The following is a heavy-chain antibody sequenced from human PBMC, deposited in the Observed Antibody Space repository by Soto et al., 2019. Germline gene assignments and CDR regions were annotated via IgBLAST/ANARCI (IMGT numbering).Heavy chain of an antibody. V-gene: IGHV3-21*01. D-gene: IGHD6-6*01. CDR3: ARGGIAARPNYYYYMDV. CDR1: GFTFSSYS. Sequence: GGSLRLSCAASGFTFSSYSMNCVRQAPGKGLEWVSSISSSSSYIYYADSVKGRFTISRDNAKNSLYLQMNSLRAEDTAVYYCARGGIAARPNYYYYMDVWGKGTTVTVSS. CDR2: ISSSSSYI. J-gene: IGHJ6*03.